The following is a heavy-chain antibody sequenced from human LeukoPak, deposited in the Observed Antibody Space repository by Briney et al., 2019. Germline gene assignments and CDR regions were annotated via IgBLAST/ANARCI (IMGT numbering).Heavy chain of an antibody. CDR1: GFTFSDYY. V-gene: IGHV3-11*04. J-gene: IGHJ4*02. CDR2: ISSSGSTI. CDR3: ASGITMVREIDY. Sequence: GGSLRLSCAASGFTFSDYYMSWIRQAPGKGLEWVSYISSSGSTIYYADSVKGRFTISRDNAKNSLYLQTNSLRAEDTAVYYCASGITMVREIDYWGQGTLVTVSS. D-gene: IGHD3-10*01.